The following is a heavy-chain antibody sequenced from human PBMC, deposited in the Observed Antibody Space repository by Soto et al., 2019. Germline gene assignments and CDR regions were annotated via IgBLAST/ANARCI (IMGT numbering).Heavy chain of an antibody. CDR3: ARDLGYYDFWSGLDY. J-gene: IGHJ4*02. Sequence: GWSLRLACASSGFTFINYGMQWVRQAPGKGLEWVAVIWYDGSSKYYADSVKGRFSISRDNSKNTWYLQMNSLRAEDTAVYYCARDLGYYDFWSGLDYWGQGTLVTVSS. V-gene: IGHV3-33*01. D-gene: IGHD3-3*01. CDR1: GFTFINYG. CDR2: IWYDGSSK.